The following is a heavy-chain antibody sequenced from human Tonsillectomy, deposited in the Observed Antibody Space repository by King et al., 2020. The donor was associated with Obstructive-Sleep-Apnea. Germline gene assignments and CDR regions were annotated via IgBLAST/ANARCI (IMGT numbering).Heavy chain of an antibody. CDR1: GLTFSSYG. J-gene: IGHJ3*02. CDR2: IWFDGSNK. CDR3: ARGMGVGGDAFGI. D-gene: IGHD3-16*01. V-gene: IGHV3-33*01. Sequence: VKLVESGGGVVQPGRSLRLSCKASGLTFSSYGMHWVRQAPGKGLEWVAVIWFDGSNKYYAESVKGRFTISRDNSKNTVYLQMKSLGAEDTAVSYCARGMGVGGDAFGIWSQGTMVTVSS.